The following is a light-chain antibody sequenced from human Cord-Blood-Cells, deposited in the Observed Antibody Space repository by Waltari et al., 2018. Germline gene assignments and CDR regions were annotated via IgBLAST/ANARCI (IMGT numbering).Light chain of an antibody. CDR3: SSYTSSSTWV. CDR2: DVS. CDR1: SSAVGGYNY. V-gene: IGLV2-14*01. Sequence: QSALTQPASVSGSPGLSLTISCTGTSSAVGGYNYVSWYQQHPGKAPKLMIYDVSNRPSGVSNRFSGSKSGNTASLTISGLQAEDEADYYCSSYTSSSTWVFGGGTKLTVL. J-gene: IGLJ3*02.